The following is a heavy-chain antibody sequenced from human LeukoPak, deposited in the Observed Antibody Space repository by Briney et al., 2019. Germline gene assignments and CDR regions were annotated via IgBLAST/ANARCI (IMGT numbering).Heavy chain of an antibody. CDR2: INPNTGDT. V-gene: IGHV1-2*02. CDR3: ARDSSGSSSGDFDY. CDR1: GYTFTDYY. D-gene: IGHD6-6*01. Sequence: ASVKVSCKASGYTFTDYYIHWVRQAPGQGLEWMGWINPNTGDTDYVQKFQGRVTMTRDRSIRTAYMELSTLRSDDTAVYYCARDSSGSSSGDFDYWGQGTLVTVSS. J-gene: IGHJ4*02.